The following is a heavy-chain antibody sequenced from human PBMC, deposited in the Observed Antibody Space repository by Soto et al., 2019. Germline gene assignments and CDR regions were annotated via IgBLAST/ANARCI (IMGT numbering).Heavy chain of an antibody. Sequence: GGSLRLSCAASGFTFSSYWMSWVRQAPGKGLEWVANIKQDGSEKYYVDSVKGRFTISRDNAKNSLYLQMNSLRAEDTAVYYCARDQGGYPDAFDIWGQGTMVTVSS. J-gene: IGHJ3*02. CDR3: ARDQGGYPDAFDI. V-gene: IGHV3-7*01. CDR1: GFTFSSYW. D-gene: IGHD5-12*01. CDR2: IKQDGSEK.